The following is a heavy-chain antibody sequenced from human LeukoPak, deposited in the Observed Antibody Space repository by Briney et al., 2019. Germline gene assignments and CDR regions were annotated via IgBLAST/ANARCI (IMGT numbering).Heavy chain of an antibody. V-gene: IGHV4-4*07. J-gene: IGHJ4*02. D-gene: IGHD3-22*01. Sequence: SETLSLTCTVSGGSISSYYWSWIRQPAGKGLEWIGRIYTSGSTNYNPSLKSRVTMSVDTSKNQFSLKQSSVTAADTAVYYCARGVRGYYDSSGYYYFDYWGQGTLVTVSS. CDR1: GGSISSYY. CDR2: IYTSGST. CDR3: ARGVRGYYDSSGYYYFDY.